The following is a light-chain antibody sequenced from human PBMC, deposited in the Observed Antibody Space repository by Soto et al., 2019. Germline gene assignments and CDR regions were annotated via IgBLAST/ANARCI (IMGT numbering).Light chain of an antibody. CDR3: QHYNNWPPWT. J-gene: IGKJ1*01. V-gene: IGKV3-15*01. CDR2: GAS. CDR1: QSVSSN. Sequence: EIVMTQSPATLSVSPGERATLSCRASQSVSSNLAWYQPKPGQAPRLLIYGASTRATGIPARFSGSESGTEFTLTIRSLQSEDFAVYYCQHYNNWPPWTFGQGTNVEIK.